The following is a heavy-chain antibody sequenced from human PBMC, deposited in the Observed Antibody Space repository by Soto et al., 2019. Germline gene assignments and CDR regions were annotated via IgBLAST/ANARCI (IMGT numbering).Heavy chain of an antibody. Sequence: PSETLSLTCAVYGGSFSGYYWSWIRQPPGKGLEWIGEINHSGSTNYNPSLKSRVTISVDTSKNQFSLKLSSVTAADTAVYYCARVGATTVTRSSPDYWGQGTLVTVSS. CDR2: INHSGST. J-gene: IGHJ4*02. V-gene: IGHV4-34*01. CDR1: GGSFSGYY. D-gene: IGHD4-17*01. CDR3: ARVGATTVTRSSPDY.